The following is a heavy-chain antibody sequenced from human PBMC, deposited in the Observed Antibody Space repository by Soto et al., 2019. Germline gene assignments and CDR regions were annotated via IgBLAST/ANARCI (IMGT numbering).Heavy chain of an antibody. CDR2: INPNSGGT. Sequence: ASVEVSCKASGYTFTGYYMHWVRQAPGQGLEWMGWINPNSGGTNYAQKFQGRVTMTRDTSISTAYMELSRLRSDDTAVYYCARRGLGYSSGWYDVRGDAFDIWGQGTMVTVSS. V-gene: IGHV1-2*02. J-gene: IGHJ3*02. D-gene: IGHD6-19*01. CDR3: ARRGLGYSSGWYDVRGDAFDI. CDR1: GYTFTGYY.